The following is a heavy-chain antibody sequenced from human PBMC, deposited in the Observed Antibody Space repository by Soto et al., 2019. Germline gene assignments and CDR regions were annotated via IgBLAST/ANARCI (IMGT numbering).Heavy chain of an antibody. Sequence: EVHLVESGGGLVQPGGSLRLSCAASGFTFSTYWMHWVRQAPGKGLVWVSRLKSDGSSTVYADSVKGRFTISTDNAKNALYMQMNSLRAEDTGIDYCARGALGYYGSGGYIDDWGQGTLVTVSS. CDR2: LKSDGSST. D-gene: IGHD3-10*01. V-gene: IGHV3-74*01. CDR3: ARGALGYYGSGGYIDD. J-gene: IGHJ4*02. CDR1: GFTFSTYW.